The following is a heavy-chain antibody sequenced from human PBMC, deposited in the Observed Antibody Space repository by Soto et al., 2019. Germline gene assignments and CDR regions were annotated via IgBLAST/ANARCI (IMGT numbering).Heavy chain of an antibody. D-gene: IGHD3-22*01. CDR3: ARDSSFDDSSGYLDY. CDR2: IKQDGSEK. J-gene: IGHJ4*02. CDR1: GFTYSTYT. Sequence: GGSLRLSCAASGFTYSTYTMHWVRQAPGKGLEWVANIKQDGSEKYYVDSVKGRFTISRDNAKNLLYLQMNSLRAEDTAVYYCARDSSFDDSSGYLDYWGQGTLVTVSS. V-gene: IGHV3-7*01.